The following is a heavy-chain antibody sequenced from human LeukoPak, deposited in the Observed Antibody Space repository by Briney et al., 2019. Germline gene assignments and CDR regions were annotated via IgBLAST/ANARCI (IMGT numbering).Heavy chain of an antibody. CDR2: FYYNGIT. CDR1: GGSISSTSYY. V-gene: IGHV4-39*07. D-gene: IGHD5-12*01. Sequence: SETLSLTCTVSGGSISSTSYYWGWIRQPPGKGLEWIGSFYYNGITYYNPSLKSRVTISEDTSKNQLSLKLSSVTAADTAVYYCARDSEDMVATIRALDYWGQGTLVTVSS. J-gene: IGHJ4*02. CDR3: ARDSEDMVATIRALDY.